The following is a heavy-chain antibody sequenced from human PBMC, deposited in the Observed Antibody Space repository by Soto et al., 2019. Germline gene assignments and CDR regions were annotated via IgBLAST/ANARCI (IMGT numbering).Heavy chain of an antibody. CDR3: ARESADLTSNFDY. J-gene: IGHJ4*02. CDR1: GFTFTRYS. Sequence: EVQLVESGGGLVKPGGYLRLSCAASGFTFTRYSMNWVRQAPGKGLEWVSSISSTMNYIYYGDSMKDRFTISRDNAKNSLYLEMNSLRAEDTAVYYCARESADLTSNFDYWGQGTLVTVSS. CDR2: ISSTMNYI. V-gene: IGHV3-21*06.